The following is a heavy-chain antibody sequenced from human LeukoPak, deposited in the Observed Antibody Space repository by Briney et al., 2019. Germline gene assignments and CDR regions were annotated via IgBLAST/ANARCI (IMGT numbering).Heavy chain of an antibody. CDR2: IYYSGNT. CDR1: GGSISSSSYY. J-gene: IGHJ4*02. Sequence: SETLSLTCTVSGGSISSSSYYWGWIRQPPGKGLEWIGSIYYSGNTHYNPFLKSRVTMSVDMSKNQFSLRLRSVTAADTAVYYCARHDPLDYGDAGNYFDFWGQGTLVTVSS. CDR3: ARHDPLDYGDAGNYFDF. V-gene: IGHV4-39*01. D-gene: IGHD4-17*01.